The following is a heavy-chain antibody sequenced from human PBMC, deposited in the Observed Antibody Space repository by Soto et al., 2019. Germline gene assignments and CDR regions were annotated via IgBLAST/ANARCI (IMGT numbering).Heavy chain of an antibody. J-gene: IGHJ6*02. V-gene: IGHV1-46*01. CDR1: GYTFTSYY. Sequence: GASVKVSCKASGYTFTSYYMHWVRQAPGQGLEWMGIINPSGGSTSYAQKFQGRVTMTRDTSTSTVYMELSSLRSEDTAVYCCARPGIFGVVPKGSPYYYYGMDVWGQGTTVTVSS. CDR2: INPSGGST. D-gene: IGHD3-3*01. CDR3: ARPGIFGVVPKGSPYYYYGMDV.